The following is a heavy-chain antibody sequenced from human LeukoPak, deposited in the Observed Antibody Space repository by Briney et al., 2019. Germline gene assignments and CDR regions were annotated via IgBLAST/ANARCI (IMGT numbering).Heavy chain of an antibody. J-gene: IGHJ4*02. D-gene: IGHD4-23*01. CDR1: GFTFSNAW. CDR3: TTSGGGRDYFDF. CDR2: IKRKSDGGTT. Sequence: PGGSLRLSCAASGFTFSNAWMTWVRQVPGKGLEWVGRIKRKSDGGTTDYAAPVKGRFTISRDDSKNMLYLQMNNLKTEDTSVYYSTTSGGGRDYFDFWGQGTLVTVSS. V-gene: IGHV3-15*01.